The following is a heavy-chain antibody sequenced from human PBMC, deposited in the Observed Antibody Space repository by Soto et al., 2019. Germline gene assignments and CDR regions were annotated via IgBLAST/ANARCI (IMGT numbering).Heavy chain of an antibody. CDR3: ARRMVRGVIGSYYGMDV. J-gene: IGHJ6*02. CDR1: GYSFTSYW. Sequence: GESLKISCKGSGYSFTSYWIGWGRQMPGKGLEWMGIIYPGDSDTRYSPSFQGQVTISADKSISTAYLQWSSLKASDTAMYYCARRMVRGVIGSYYGMDVWGQGTTVTVSS. CDR2: IYPGDSDT. D-gene: IGHD3-10*01. V-gene: IGHV5-51*01.